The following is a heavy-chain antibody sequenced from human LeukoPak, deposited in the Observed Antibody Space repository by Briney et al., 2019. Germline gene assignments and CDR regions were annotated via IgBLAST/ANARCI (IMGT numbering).Heavy chain of an antibody. Sequence: GALRLSCAASGFSFTTYGFHWVRQAPGKGLEWVAVIWYDGSKQYYADSVKGRFTFSRDDSQDMLYLQMNSLRAEDTALYHCARNNGMDVWGQGTTVIVSS. CDR1: GFSFTTYG. CDR2: IWYDGSKQ. J-gene: IGHJ6*02. V-gene: IGHV3-33*01. CDR3: ARNNGMDV.